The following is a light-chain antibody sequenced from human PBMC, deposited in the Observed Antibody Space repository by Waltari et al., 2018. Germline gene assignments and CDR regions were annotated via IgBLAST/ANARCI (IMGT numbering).Light chain of an antibody. CDR2: GAS. V-gene: IGKV1-39*01. CDR1: QSISDY. J-gene: IGKJ4*01. CDR3: QQSYTTPPT. Sequence: DIQMTQSPSSLSASVGDRVTIPCRASQSISDYLNWYQQKPGEAPQLLIYGASSLQRGVPSRFSGSGLGTDFTLTISSLQPEDFATYYCQQSYTTPPTFGGGTKVEIK.